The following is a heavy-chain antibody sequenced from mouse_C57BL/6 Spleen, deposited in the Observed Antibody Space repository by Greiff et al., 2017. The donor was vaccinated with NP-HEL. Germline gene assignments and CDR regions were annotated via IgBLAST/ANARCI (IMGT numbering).Heavy chain of an antibody. CDR3: ARGAAQATKAMDY. D-gene: IGHD3-2*02. Sequence: VQLQQPGAELVKPGASVKLSCKASGYTFTSYWMHWVKQRPGQGLEWIGMIHPNSGSTNYNEKFKSKATLTVDKSSSTAYMQLSSLTSEDSAVYYCARGAAQATKAMDYWGQGTSVTVSS. CDR1: GYTFTSYW. J-gene: IGHJ4*01. CDR2: IHPNSGST. V-gene: IGHV1-64*01.